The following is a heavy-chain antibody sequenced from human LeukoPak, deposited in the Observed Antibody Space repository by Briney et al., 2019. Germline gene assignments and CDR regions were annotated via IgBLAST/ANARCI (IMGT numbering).Heavy chain of an antibody. Sequence: ASVKVSCKASGYTLTGYYMHWVRQAPGQGLEWMGWINPNSGGTNYAQKFQGRVTMTRDTSISTAYMELSRLRSDDTAVYYCANQGGSHYYYYMDVWGKGTTVTVSS. V-gene: IGHV1-2*02. CDR2: INPNSGGT. CDR1: GYTLTGYY. J-gene: IGHJ6*03. CDR3: ANQGGSHYYYYMDV. D-gene: IGHD1-14*01.